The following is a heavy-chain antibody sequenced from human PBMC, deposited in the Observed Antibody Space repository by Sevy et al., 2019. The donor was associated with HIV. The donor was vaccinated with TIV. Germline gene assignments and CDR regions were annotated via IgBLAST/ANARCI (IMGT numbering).Heavy chain of an antibody. CDR1: GGTFSTFS. Sequence: ASVKVPCKASGGTFSTFSISWVRQAPGQGLEWMGGIIPIFGTAKYTQNFQGRVAITADESTSTAYMELSGLRSEDTAIYYCARARYSDSSDYYYEGAYWGQGTLVTVSS. D-gene: IGHD3-22*01. V-gene: IGHV1-69*13. J-gene: IGHJ4*02. CDR3: ARARYSDSSDYYYEGAY. CDR2: IIPIFGTA.